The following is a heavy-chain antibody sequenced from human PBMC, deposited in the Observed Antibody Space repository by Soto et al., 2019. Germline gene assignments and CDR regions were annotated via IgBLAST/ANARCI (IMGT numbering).Heavy chain of an antibody. CDR3: AGGGGLGVAGSAAVDM. D-gene: IGHD6-19*01. J-gene: IGHJ3*02. Sequence: QLHLVQSGAVVKKPGASVTVSCSSAGYPVTAYYMHWVRQAPGRALEWMGGINPATGAAKYTQTFQGRVNMPGEPTRRRVFRELRGLTSVDAAGFWCAGGGGLGVAGSAAVDMWGQGTVVTVSS. CDR2: INPATGAA. V-gene: IGHV1-2*02. CDR1: GYPVTAYY.